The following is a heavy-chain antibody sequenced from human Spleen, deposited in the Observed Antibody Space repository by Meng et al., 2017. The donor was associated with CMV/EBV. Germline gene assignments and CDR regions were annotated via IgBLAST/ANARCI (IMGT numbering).Heavy chain of an antibody. CDR2: ITGTDGST. Sequence: GESLKISCGASGFTFSSYAMTWVRQAPGKGLEWVSGITGTDGSTKYADSVKGRFTISRDNAKNMLYLQMNSLRAEDTAMYYCAKGGDTSLYAALDPWGQGTLVTVSS. CDR1: GFTFSSYA. J-gene: IGHJ5*02. V-gene: IGHV3-23*01. CDR3: AKGGDTSLYAALDP. D-gene: IGHD2/OR15-2a*01.